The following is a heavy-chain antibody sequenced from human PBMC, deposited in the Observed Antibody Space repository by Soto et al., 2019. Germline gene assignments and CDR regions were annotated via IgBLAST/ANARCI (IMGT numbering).Heavy chain of an antibody. V-gene: IGHV1-18*01. CDR1: GYSFTTYG. J-gene: IGHJ6*02. CDR2: ISGYNGNT. Sequence: QVQLVQSRGEVKKPGASVKVSCKTSGYSFTTYGIGWVRQAPGQGLEWMGWISGYNGNTNYAQKLKGRLTMTTDTSTSTAYMERRSLTSDDTAVYYCAREGPAPYYYYGMDVWGQGSTVTVSS. CDR3: AREGPAPYYYYGMDV.